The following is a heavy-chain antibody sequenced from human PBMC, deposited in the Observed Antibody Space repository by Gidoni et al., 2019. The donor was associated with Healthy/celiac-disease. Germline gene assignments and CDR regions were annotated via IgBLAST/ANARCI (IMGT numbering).Heavy chain of an antibody. D-gene: IGHD3-10*01. CDR3: VKDSHYGSGSYTYFDY. V-gene: IGHV3-64D*06. CDR2: SSSNGGST. CDR1: GFPFSSYA. Sequence: EVQLVESGGGLVQPGGSLRLSCSASGFPFSSYAMHWVRQAPGKGLEYVSASSSNGGSTYYADYVKGRLAISRDNSKNTLYLQMSSLRAEDTAVYYCVKDSHYGSGSYTYFDYWGQGTLVTVSS. J-gene: IGHJ4*02.